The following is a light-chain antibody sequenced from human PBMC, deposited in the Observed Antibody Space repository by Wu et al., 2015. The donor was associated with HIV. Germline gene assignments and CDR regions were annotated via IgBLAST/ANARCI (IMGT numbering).Light chain of an antibody. CDR3: QQYNTSPWP. CDR1: QVVSSNY. CDR2: GAS. J-gene: IGKJ1*01. V-gene: IGKV3-20*01. Sequence: EIVLTQSPGTLSLSPGERATLSCRASQVVSSNYLAWYQQKPGQAPRLLIFGASSRATGIPDRISGSGSGTDFALTISRLEPEDFAVYYCQQYNTSPWPFGQGTKVEIK.